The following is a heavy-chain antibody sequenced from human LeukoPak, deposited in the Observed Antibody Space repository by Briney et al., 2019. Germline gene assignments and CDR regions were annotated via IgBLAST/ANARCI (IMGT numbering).Heavy chain of an antibody. CDR2: INWNGGST. CDR3: AREGGGYDYLAGYYYYMDV. Sequence: PGGSLRLSCAASGFTFDDYGMSWVRQAPGKGLEWVSGINWNGGSTGYADSVKGRFTISRDNAKNSLYLQMNSLRAEDTALYHCAREGGGYDYLAGYYYYMDVWGKGTTVTISS. D-gene: IGHD5-12*01. CDR1: GFTFDDYG. J-gene: IGHJ6*03. V-gene: IGHV3-20*01.